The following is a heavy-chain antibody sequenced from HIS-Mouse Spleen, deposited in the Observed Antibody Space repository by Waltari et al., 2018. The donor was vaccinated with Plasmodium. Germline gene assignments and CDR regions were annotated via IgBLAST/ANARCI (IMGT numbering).Heavy chain of an antibody. CDR2: INHSGRT. J-gene: IGHJ4*02. CDR3: ARLVVVASNDSY. Sequence: QVQLQQRGAGLLKHSETLSLTCAVYGGSFSGYYWSWIRQPPGKELEWIGEINHSGRTNYNPAIKSRVTISVDTSKNQFSLKLSSVTAADTAVYYCARLVVVASNDSYWGQGTLVTVSS. CDR1: GGSFSGYY. V-gene: IGHV4-34*01. D-gene: IGHD2-15*01.